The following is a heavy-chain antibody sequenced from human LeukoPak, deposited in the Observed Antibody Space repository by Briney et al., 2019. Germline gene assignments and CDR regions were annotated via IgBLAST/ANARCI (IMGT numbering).Heavy chain of an antibody. CDR1: GFTFISYA. J-gene: IGHJ4*02. Sequence: GGSLRLSYAASGFTFISYAMHWVRQAPGKGLEGVAFISGNGIRKYYADSVKGQFTISRDNSKNTLYLQMKSLRAENTAVYYCARALPSAGLWFGELGHRYYFDYWGQGTLVTVSS. V-gene: IGHV3-30*02. CDR2: ISGNGIRK. CDR3: ARALPSAGLWFGELGHRYYFDY. D-gene: IGHD3-10*01.